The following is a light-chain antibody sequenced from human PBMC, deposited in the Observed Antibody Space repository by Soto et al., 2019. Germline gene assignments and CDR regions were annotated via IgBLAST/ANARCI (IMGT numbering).Light chain of an antibody. CDR2: GAS. J-gene: IGKJ4*01. CDR3: QQYNDWPFT. Sequence: EVVMTHSPATLSVSPGERATLSCRASQSVSSNLAWYQQKPGQAPRLLIYGASTRDTGIPPRFSGSGSGTEFTITISSLQSEDLEVYYCQQYNDWPFTFGGGTMVEIK. V-gene: IGKV3-15*01. CDR1: QSVSSN.